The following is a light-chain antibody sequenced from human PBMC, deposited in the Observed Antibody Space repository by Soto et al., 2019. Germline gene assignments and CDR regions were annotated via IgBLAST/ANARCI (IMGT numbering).Light chain of an antibody. J-gene: IGLJ1*01. V-gene: IGLV1-51*01. CDR3: GTWDSSLSAVV. Sequence: QSVLTQPPSVSASPGQRVTISCSGTDSNIGKNYVSWYQQFPGTVPKVLIYDNNNRPSGIPDRFSGSKSGTSATLGITGLQTGDEADYYCGTWDSSLSAVVFGAGTKVTVL. CDR2: DNN. CDR1: DSNIGKNY.